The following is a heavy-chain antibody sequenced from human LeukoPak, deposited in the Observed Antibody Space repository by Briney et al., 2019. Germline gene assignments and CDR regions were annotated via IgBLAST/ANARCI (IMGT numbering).Heavy chain of an antibody. CDR3: AKGKINHDGAFDI. V-gene: IGHV3-23*01. D-gene: IGHD3-16*01. J-gene: IGHJ3*02. CDR1: GFKFDAYP. Sequence: GGSLRLSCAASGFKFDAYPMSWVRQAPGKGLEWVSSIGDSGGSTHYAESVRGRFSLSRDNFEKTLYLQMNRLRAEDTAVYYCAKGKINHDGAFDIWGQGTRVIVAS. CDR2: IGDSGGST.